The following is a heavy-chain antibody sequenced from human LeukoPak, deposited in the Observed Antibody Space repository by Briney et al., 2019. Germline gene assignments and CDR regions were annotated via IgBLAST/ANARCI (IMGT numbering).Heavy chain of an antibody. V-gene: IGHV4-34*01. CDR3: GRRATIFGVVMPEYNWFVP. J-gene: IGHJ5*02. Sequence: SETLSLTCAVYGGSFSGYYWSWIRQPPGKGLEWIGEINHSGSTNYNPSLKSRVPISVDTSKNQFSLKLSSVAAADTAVYYCGRRATIFGVVMPEYNWFVPGGEGTRVSVSS. D-gene: IGHD3-3*01. CDR1: GGSFSGYY. CDR2: INHSGST.